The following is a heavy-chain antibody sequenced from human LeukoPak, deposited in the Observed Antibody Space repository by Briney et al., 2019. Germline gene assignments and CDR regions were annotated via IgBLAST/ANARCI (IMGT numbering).Heavy chain of an antibody. J-gene: IGHJ4*02. D-gene: IGHD6-13*01. V-gene: IGHV3-74*01. CDR3: ARDGTAVGINYDY. Sequence: PGGSLRLSCAASGFTFDDYAMHWVRQAPGKGLVWVSRINSDGSSTSYADSVKGRFTISRDNAKNSLYLQMNSLRAEDTAVYYCARDGTAVGINYDYWGQGTLVTVSS. CDR2: INSDGSST. CDR1: GFTFDDYA.